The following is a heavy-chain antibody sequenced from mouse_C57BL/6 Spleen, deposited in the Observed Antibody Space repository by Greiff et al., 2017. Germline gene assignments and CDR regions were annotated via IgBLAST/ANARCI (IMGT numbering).Heavy chain of an antibody. Sequence: QVQLKESGAELVRPGTSVKVSCKASGYAFTNYLIEWVKQRPGQGLEWIGVINPGSGGTNYNEKFKGKATLTADKSSSTAYMQLSSLTSEDSAVYFCARDGDYDAFDYWGQGTTLTVSS. J-gene: IGHJ2*01. CDR3: ARDGDYDAFDY. CDR2: INPGSGGT. D-gene: IGHD2-4*01. V-gene: IGHV1-54*01. CDR1: GYAFTNYL.